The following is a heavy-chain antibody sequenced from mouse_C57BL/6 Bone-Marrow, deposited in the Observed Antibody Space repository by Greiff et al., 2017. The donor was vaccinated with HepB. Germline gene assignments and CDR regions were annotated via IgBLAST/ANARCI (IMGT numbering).Heavy chain of an antibody. D-gene: IGHD2-5*01. CDR3: ARNSKCWYFDV. CDR1: GFSLTSYG. V-gene: IGHV2-2*01. Sequence: VQLQQSGPGLVQPSQSLSITCTVSGFSLTSYGVHWVRQSPGKGLEWLGVIWSGGSTDYNAAFISRLSISKDNSKSQVFFKMNSLQADDTAIYYCARNSKCWYFDVWGTGTTVTVSS. J-gene: IGHJ1*03. CDR2: IWSGGST.